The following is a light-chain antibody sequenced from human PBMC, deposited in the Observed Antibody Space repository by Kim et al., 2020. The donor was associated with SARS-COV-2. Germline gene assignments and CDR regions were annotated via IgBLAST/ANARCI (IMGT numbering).Light chain of an antibody. CDR2: DAS. CDR1: QGIFTS. Sequence: DIQMTQSPSSLSASVGDRVTITCRASQGIFTSLAWFQQKPGEAPQSLIFDASTLQSGVPSRFSGSGSGTDFTLTISSLQPEDFATYYCHHYHTYPLTFGGGTKLEI. J-gene: IGKJ4*01. V-gene: IGKV1-16*01. CDR3: HHYHTYPLT.